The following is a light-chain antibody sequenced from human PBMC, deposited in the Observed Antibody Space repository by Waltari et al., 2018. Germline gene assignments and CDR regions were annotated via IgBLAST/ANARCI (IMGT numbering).Light chain of an antibody. Sequence: DIVMPQSPDSLAVSLGERAPITCKSSQNILYSAKNKNYLGWYQQKPGQPPTLLISWASTRESGVPDRFRGSGSGTDFTLTISSLQAEDVAVYFCHQYYSTPWTFGQGTRVEVK. J-gene: IGKJ1*01. V-gene: IGKV4-1*01. CDR3: HQYYSTPWT. CDR2: WAS. CDR1: QNILYSAKNKNY.